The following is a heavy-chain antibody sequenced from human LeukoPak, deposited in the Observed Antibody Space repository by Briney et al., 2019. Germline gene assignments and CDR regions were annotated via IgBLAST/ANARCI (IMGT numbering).Heavy chain of an antibody. CDR1: GFTFSSYS. Sequence: GGSLRLSCAASGFTFSSYSMNWVRQAPGKGLEWVSSISSSSSYVYYADSVKGRFTISRDNAKNSLYLQMNSLRAEDTAVYYCAREGRAYRYSSSWYPTPSWFDPWGQGTLVTVSS. D-gene: IGHD6-13*01. CDR3: AREGRAYRYSSSWYPTPSWFDP. CDR2: ISSSSSYV. V-gene: IGHV3-21*06. J-gene: IGHJ5*02.